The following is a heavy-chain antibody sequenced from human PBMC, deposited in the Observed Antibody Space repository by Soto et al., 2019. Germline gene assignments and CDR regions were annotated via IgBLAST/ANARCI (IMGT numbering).Heavy chain of an antibody. D-gene: IGHD2-2*02. V-gene: IGHV1-18*04. CDR2: ISAANANT. Sequence: ASVKVSCKASGYTFIDYSITWVRQAPGQGLEWMGWISAANANTEYAQKFQGRVTMTIDTSTGTAYMELRSLRSDDTAMYFCAREALTSGYTFAFWGQGTLVTVSS. CDR1: GYTFIDYS. J-gene: IGHJ4*02. CDR3: AREALTSGYTFAF.